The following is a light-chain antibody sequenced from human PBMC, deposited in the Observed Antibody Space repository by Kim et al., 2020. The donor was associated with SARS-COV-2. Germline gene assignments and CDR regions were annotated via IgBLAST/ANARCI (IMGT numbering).Light chain of an antibody. CDR1: SSDVGSYNL. J-gene: IGLJ2*01. V-gene: IGLV2-23*02. Sequence: QLITISCTGTSSDVGSYNLVSWYQQHPGKAPKLMIYEVTERPSGVPGRFSGSKSGNTASLTISGLQAEDEADYYCCSYAGKHTLVFGGGTKVTVL. CDR2: EVT. CDR3: CSYAGKHTLV.